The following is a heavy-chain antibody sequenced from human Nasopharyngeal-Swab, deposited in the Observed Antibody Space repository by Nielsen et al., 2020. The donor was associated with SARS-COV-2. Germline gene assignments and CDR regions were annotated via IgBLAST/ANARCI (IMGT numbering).Heavy chain of an antibody. CDR1: GFTFDDYA. CDR2: ISWNSGSI. Sequence: GGSLRLSCAASGFTFDDYAMHWVRQAPGKGLEWVSGISWNSGSIGYADSVKGRFTISRDNAKNSLYLQMNSLRAEDTALYFCAKDTSSSWYLGWFRPRGQGTLVTVSS. CDR3: AKDTSSSWYLGWFRP. D-gene: IGHD6-13*01. V-gene: IGHV3-9*01. J-gene: IGHJ5*01.